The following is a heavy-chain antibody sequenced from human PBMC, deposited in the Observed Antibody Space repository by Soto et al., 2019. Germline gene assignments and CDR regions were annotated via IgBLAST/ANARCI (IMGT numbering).Heavy chain of an antibody. CDR2: ISYDGSNK. CDR1: GFTFSSYG. V-gene: IGHV3-30*18. D-gene: IGHD5-12*01. J-gene: IGHJ4*02. CDR3: AKWLRFAESGFDY. Sequence: QVQLVESGGGVVQPGRSLRLSCAASGFTFSSYGMHWVRQAPGKGLEWVAVISYDGSNKYYADSVKGRFTISRDNSKNTLYLKMNSLRAEDTAVYYCAKWLRFAESGFDYWGQGTLVTVSS.